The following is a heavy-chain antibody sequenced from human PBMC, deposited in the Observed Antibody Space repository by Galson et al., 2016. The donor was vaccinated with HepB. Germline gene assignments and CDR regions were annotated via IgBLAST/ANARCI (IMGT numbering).Heavy chain of an antibody. CDR3: ARSRGYSYFDAFDV. CDR1: GYRFSSYG. V-gene: IGHV1-18*04. D-gene: IGHD5-18*01. J-gene: IGHJ3*01. CDR2: ISGNNGNT. Sequence: SVKVSCKASGYRFSSYGISWVRQAPGQGLEWMGWISGNNGNTHFAQKFQGRATMTTDTSTDTSTRIAYVELRSPTSDDTAVYYCARSRGYSYFDAFDVWGQGTRVTVS.